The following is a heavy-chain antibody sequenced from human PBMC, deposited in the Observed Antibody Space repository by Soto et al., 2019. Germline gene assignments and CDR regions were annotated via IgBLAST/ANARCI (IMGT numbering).Heavy chain of an antibody. J-gene: IGHJ6*02. CDR3: ARELGKYCSSTSCYSLNYDYGMDV. Sequence: SVKVSCKASGGTFSSYAISWVRQAPGQGLEWMGGIIPIFGTANYAQKFQGRVTITADESTSTAYMELSSLRSEDTAVYYCARELGKYCSSTSCYSLNYDYGMDVWCQGTTVTVSS. CDR2: IIPIFGTA. D-gene: IGHD2-2*01. CDR1: GGTFSSYA. V-gene: IGHV1-69*13.